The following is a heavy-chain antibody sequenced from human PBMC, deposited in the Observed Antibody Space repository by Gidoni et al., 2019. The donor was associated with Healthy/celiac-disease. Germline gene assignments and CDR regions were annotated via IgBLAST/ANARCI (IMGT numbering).Heavy chain of an antibody. D-gene: IGHD3-10*01. Sequence: QVQLVQSGAEVKKPGASVKVSCKASGYTFTSYAMHWVRQAPGQRLEWMGWINAGNGNTKYSQKFQGRVTITRDTSASTAYMELSSLRSEDTAVYYCASYAVGVYNSGSLRYWGQGTLVTVSS. J-gene: IGHJ4*02. V-gene: IGHV1-3*01. CDR1: GYTFTSYA. CDR3: ASYAVGVYNSGSLRY. CDR2: INAGNGNT.